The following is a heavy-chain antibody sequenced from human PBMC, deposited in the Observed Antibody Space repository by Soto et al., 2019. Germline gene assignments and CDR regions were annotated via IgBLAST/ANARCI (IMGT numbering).Heavy chain of an antibody. CDR1: GYTFTSYG. V-gene: IGHV1-18*01. CDR2: ISAYNGNT. J-gene: IGHJ4*02. Sequence: ASVKVSCKASGYTFTSYGISWVRQAPGQGLEWMGWISAYNGNTNYAQKLQGRVTMTTDTSTSTAYMELRSLRSDDTAVYYCARDRGDYGDSIYFDYWGQGTLVTVSS. CDR3: ARDRGDYGDSIYFDY. D-gene: IGHD4-17*01.